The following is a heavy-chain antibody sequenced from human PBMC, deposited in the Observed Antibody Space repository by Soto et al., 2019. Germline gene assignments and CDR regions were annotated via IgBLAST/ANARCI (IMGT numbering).Heavy chain of an antibody. J-gene: IGHJ4*02. V-gene: IGHV3-30*18. CDR3: AKDAGSTEYFFAS. CDR1: GFTFRTYA. CDR2: ISHDGSNT. Sequence: PVGSLRLSCAASGFTFRTYAMHWVRQAPGKGLEWVAVISHDGSNTDYGDSVKGRFTISRDNSKSTLSLQMNSLRPEDTGVYYYAKDAGSTEYFFASWGQGTLVTVS.